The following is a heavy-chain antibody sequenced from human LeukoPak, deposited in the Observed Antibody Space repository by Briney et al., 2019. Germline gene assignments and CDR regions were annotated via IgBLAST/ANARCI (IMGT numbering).Heavy chain of an antibody. V-gene: IGHV1-2*02. Sequence: ASVKVSGKAAGYTFTDYYIHWVRQAPGQGLEWMGWINPNGGGSSYAQNFQGRVTMTRDTSINTAYMDLNSLRSDDTAVYYCARDPPGDSGLDYWGQGTLVTVSS. CDR2: INPNGGGS. CDR1: GYTFTDYY. CDR3: ARDPPGDSGLDY. D-gene: IGHD6-19*01. J-gene: IGHJ4*02.